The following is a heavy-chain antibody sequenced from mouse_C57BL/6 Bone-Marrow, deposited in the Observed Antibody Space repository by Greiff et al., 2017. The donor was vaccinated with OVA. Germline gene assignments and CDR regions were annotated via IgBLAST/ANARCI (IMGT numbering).Heavy chain of an antibody. J-gene: IGHJ4*01. CDR3: AREDPLAMDY. Sequence: VVKPGASVKISCKASGSSFTDYNMNWVKQSNGKSLEWIGVINPNYGTTSYNQKFKGKATLTVDQSSSTAYMQLNSLTSEDSAVYYRAREDPLAMDYWGQGTSVTVSS. V-gene: IGHV1-39*01. CDR2: INPNYGTT. CDR1: GSSFTDYN.